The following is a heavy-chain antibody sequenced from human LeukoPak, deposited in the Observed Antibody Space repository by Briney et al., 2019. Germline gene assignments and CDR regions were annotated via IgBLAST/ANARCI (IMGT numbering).Heavy chain of an antibody. CDR2: IYTSGST. CDR1: GGSISSGSYY. J-gene: IGHJ4*02. D-gene: IGHD4-17*01. V-gene: IGHV4-61*02. Sequence: PSETLSLTCTVSGGSISSGSYYWSWIRQPAGKGLEWIGRIYTSGSTNYNPSLKSRVTISVDTSKNQFSLKLSSVTAADTAVYYCARDRRGDGVDYWGRGTLVTVSS. CDR3: ARDRRGDGVDY.